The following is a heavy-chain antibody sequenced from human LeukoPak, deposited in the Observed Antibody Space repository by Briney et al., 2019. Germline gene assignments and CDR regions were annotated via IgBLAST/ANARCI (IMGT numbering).Heavy chain of an antibody. CDR1: GFTVSSNY. V-gene: IGHV3-53*01. CDR2: IYSGGST. J-gene: IGHJ4*02. CDR3: ARSIPYGTTWYGRSDY. D-gene: IGHD6-13*01. Sequence: GGSLRLSCAASGFTVSSNYMSWVRQAPGKGLEWVSVIYSGGSTYYADSVKGRFTISRDNSKNTLYLQMNSLRAEDTAIYYCARSIPYGTTWYGRSDYWGQGTLVTVSS.